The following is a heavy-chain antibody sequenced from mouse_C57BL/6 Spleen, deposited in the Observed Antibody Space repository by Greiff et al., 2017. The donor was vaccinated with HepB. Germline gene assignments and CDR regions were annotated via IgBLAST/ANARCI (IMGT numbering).Heavy chain of an antibody. CDR2: INPNNGGT. Sequence: VQLKQSGPELVKPGASVKMSCKASGYTFTDYNMHWVKQSPGKSLEWIGYINPNNGGTSYNQKFKGKATLTVNTSSSTAYMELRSLTSEDSAVYYCARAGFVDYWGQGTSVTVSS. V-gene: IGHV1-22*01. D-gene: IGHD4-1*01. J-gene: IGHJ4*01. CDR3: ARAGFVDY. CDR1: GYTFTDYN.